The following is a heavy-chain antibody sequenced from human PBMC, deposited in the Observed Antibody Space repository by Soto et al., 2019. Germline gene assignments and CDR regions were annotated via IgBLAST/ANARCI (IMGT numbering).Heavy chain of an antibody. CDR3: ARAVGPFDY. Sequence: QVQLVESGGGVAQPGRSLRLSCAASGFTFSTYGMHWLRQAPGKGLEWVAVIWYDGSNKYYADSVKGRFTISRDNSKNPLYLHMNSLRAEDTAIYYCARAVGPFDYWGQGTLVTVSS. CDR1: GFTFSTYG. J-gene: IGHJ4*02. CDR2: IWYDGSNK. V-gene: IGHV3-33*01.